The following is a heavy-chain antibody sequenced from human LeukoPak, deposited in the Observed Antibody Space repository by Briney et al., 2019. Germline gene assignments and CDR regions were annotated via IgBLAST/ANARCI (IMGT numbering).Heavy chain of an antibody. Sequence: PGGSLRLSCVASGFTFSRYGIHWVRQAPGKGLEWVAVISYDGSSEYYADSVKGRFTISRDNSKNTLYLYMNSLRAEDTAVYYCATAGNYRFDYWGQGTLVTVSS. J-gene: IGHJ4*02. CDR3: ATAGNYRFDY. V-gene: IGHV3-30*03. CDR2: ISYDGSSE. D-gene: IGHD1-7*01. CDR1: GFTFSRYG.